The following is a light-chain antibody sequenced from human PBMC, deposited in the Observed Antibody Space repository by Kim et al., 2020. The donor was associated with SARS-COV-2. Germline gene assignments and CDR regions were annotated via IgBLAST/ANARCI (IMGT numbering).Light chain of an antibody. CDR2: TAS. V-gene: IGKV1-27*01. Sequence: ASVGDTVTITCRASQAISNSLAWYHQKPGKVPILLIYTASTLQSGVPSRFSGSGSGTDFTLTISSLQPEDAGNYSCQKYNSGPPTFGQGTKVDIK. CDR1: QAISNS. J-gene: IGKJ1*01. CDR3: QKYNSGPPT.